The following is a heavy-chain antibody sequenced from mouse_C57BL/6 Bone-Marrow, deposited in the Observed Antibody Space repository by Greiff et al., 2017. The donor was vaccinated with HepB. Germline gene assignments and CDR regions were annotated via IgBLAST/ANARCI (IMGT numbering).Heavy chain of an antibody. CDR2: IDPEDGDT. Sequence: EVKLQESGAELVRPGASVKLSCTASGFNIKDYYMHWVKQRPEQGLEWIGRIDPEDGDTEYAPKFQGKATMTADTSSNTAYLQLSSLTSEDTAVYYCTGCSSPYWYFDVWGKGTTVTVSS. V-gene: IGHV14-1*01. CDR3: TGCSSPYWYFDV. D-gene: IGHD1-1*01. J-gene: IGHJ1*03. CDR1: GFNIKDYY.